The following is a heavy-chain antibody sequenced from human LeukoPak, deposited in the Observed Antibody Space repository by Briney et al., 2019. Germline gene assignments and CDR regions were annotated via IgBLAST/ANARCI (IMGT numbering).Heavy chain of an antibody. CDR2: ISYDGSNK. CDR3: AKDEGMIVGSLDY. CDR1: GFTFSSYG. V-gene: IGHV3-30*18. J-gene: IGHJ4*02. Sequence: ERSLRLSCAASGFTFSSYGMHWVRQAPGKGLEWVAVISYDGSNKYYADSVKGRFTISRDNSKNTLYLQMNSLRAEDTAVYYCAKDEGMIVGSLDYWGQGTLVTVSS. D-gene: IGHD3-22*01.